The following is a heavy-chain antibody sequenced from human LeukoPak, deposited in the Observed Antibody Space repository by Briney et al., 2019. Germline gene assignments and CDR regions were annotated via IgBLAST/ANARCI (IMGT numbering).Heavy chain of an antibody. CDR1: GFTFSSYW. Sequence: GGSLRLSCAASGFTFSSYWMHWVRQAPGKGLVWVSRINSDGSSTSYADSVKGRFTISRDNAKNTLHLQMNSLRAEDTAVYYCARDPPIGSGWYGHVYWGQGTLVTVSS. CDR3: ARDPPIGSGWYGHVY. J-gene: IGHJ4*02. D-gene: IGHD6-19*01. V-gene: IGHV3-74*01. CDR2: INSDGSST.